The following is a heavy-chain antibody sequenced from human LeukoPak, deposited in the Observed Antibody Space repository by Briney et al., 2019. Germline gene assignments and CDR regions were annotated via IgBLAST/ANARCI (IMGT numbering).Heavy chain of an antibody. Sequence: SQTLSLTCTVSSGSISSHYWSWIRQPPGKGLEWIGYIYYSGSTDYNPSPKSPVTLSVDASKNQYSLTLSSVTAADAAVYYCARGRHYHDSSGYSPYYYNYMDVWGKGTTVTVS. CDR2: IYYSGST. D-gene: IGHD3-22*01. CDR1: SGSISSHY. V-gene: IGHV4-59*11. J-gene: IGHJ6*03. CDR3: ARGRHYHDSSGYSPYYYNYMDV.